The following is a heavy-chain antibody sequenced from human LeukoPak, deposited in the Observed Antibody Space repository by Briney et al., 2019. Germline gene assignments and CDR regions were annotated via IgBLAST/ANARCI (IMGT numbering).Heavy chain of an antibody. D-gene: IGHD1-1*01. V-gene: IGHV1-2*02. Sequence: ASVKVSCKASGYTFTGYNVHWGRQAPGQGLEWMGWINPNNGDTQYPPKFQGRVTLTRDTSISTAYMDLSSLRSDDTAVYYCVRDVHNWNDDYWGQGTLVTVSS. J-gene: IGHJ4*02. CDR1: GYTFTGYN. CDR3: VRDVHNWNDDY. CDR2: INPNNGDT.